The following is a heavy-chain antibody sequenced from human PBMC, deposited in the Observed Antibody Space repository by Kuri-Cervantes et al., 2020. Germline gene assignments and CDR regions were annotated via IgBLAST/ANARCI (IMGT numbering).Heavy chain of an antibody. Sequence: GGSLRLSCAASGFTFSSYAMSWVRQAPGKGLEWVSAISGSGGSTYYADSVKGRFTISRDNSKNTLYLQMNSLRAEDTAVYYCAKDLSPPWFGELPYYFDYWGQGTLVTVSS. V-gene: IGHV3-23*01. D-gene: IGHD3-10*01. J-gene: IGHJ4*02. CDR3: AKDLSPPWFGELPYYFDY. CDR2: ISGSGGST. CDR1: GFTFSSYA.